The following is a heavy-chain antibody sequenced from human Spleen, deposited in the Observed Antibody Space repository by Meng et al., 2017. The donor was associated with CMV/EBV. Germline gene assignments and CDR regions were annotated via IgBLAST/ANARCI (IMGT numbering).Heavy chain of an antibody. D-gene: IGHD3-3*01. CDR3: AKDSSYDFWSGSPDV. CDR1: GFTFSTYA. Sequence: GESLKISCAASGFTFSTYAAHWVRQAPGKGLEWVTIISCAGSYKYFADSVKGRFTISRDNSKNTLYLQMNSLRAEDTAVYYCAKDSSYDFWSGSPDVWGQGTTVTVSS. V-gene: IGHV3-30*04. J-gene: IGHJ6*02. CDR2: ISCAGSYK.